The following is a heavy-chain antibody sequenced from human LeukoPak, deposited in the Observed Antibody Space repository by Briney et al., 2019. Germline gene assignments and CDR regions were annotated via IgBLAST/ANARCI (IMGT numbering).Heavy chain of an antibody. D-gene: IGHD1-1*01. CDR3: ARAPGYGAAYYFDY. CDR1: GFTFSSSA. V-gene: IGHV3-23*01. CDR2: ISGSGDRT. Sequence: GGSLRLSCAASGFTFSSSAMNWVRQAPGKGLEWVSTISGSGDRTYYADSVKGRFTISRDNSKNTLYLQMNSLRAEDTAVYYCARAPGYGAAYYFDYWGQGTLVTVSS. J-gene: IGHJ4*02.